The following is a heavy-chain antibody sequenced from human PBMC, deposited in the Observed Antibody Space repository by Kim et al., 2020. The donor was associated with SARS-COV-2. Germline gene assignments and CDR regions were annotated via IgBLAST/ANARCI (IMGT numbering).Heavy chain of an antibody. J-gene: IGHJ4*02. V-gene: IGHV4-59*13. D-gene: IGHD6-19*01. CDR2: ITISGAT. CDR3: ARGSGWYVY. CDR1: GDSISSEN. Sequence: SETLSLTCTISGDSISSENWSWIRQPPGKGLEWIGYITISGATSYNPSLNSRVTISKDMPQNQFSLELTSVSAADTAMYFCARGSGWYVYWGQGTPVTVSS.